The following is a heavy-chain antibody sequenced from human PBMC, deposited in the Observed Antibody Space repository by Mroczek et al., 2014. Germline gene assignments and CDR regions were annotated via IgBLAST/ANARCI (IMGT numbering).Heavy chain of an antibody. Sequence: QVQLQQWGAGLLKPSETLSLTCAVYGGSFSGYYWSWIRQPPGKGLEWIGEINHSGSTNYNLSLKSRVTISVDTSKNQFSLKLSSVTAADTAVYYCASFSTDFWSPGFDPWGQGTLVTVSS. D-gene: IGHD3-3*01. V-gene: IGHV4-34*01. CDR2: INHSGST. J-gene: IGHJ5*02. CDR3: ASFSTDFWSPGFDP. CDR1: GGSFSGYY.